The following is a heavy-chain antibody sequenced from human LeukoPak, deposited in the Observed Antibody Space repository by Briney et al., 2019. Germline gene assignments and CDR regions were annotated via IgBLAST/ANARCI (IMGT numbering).Heavy chain of an antibody. J-gene: IGHJ4*02. D-gene: IGHD6-13*01. CDR3: ARATLVYIAGHREGFDY. V-gene: IGHV3-48*01. CDR1: GFTFSSYS. CDR2: ISSSSSII. Sequence: GGSLRLSCALSGFTFSSYSMNWVRRAPGKGLEWVSYISSSSSIIYYADSVKGRFPTSRDNAKNSLYLQMNSLRADDTAVYYCARATLVYIAGHREGFDYWGQRTLVTVSS.